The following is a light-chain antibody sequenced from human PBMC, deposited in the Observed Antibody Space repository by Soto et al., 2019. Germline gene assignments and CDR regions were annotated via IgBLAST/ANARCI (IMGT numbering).Light chain of an antibody. J-gene: IGLJ3*02. CDR2: EVT. Sequence: QSALTQPASVSGSPGQSITISCTGTSSDVGGYNYVFWYQQHPGKAPKLMIYEVTNRPSGVSNRFSGSKSGNTASLTISGLQAKDEADYYCSSYTSNNTWVFGGGTKLTVL. CDR1: SSDVGGYNY. V-gene: IGLV2-14*01. CDR3: SSYTSNNTWV.